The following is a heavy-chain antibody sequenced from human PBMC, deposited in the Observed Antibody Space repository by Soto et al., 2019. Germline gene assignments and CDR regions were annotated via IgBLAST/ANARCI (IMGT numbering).Heavy chain of an antibody. CDR3: ARHALKDYIWGSYRSYYFDY. Sequence: GESLKISCKGSGYSFTSYWIDWVRQMPGKGLEWMGIIYPGDSDTRYSPSFQGQVTISADKSISTAYLQWSSLKASDTAMYYCARHALKDYIWGSYRSYYFDYWGQGTLVTVSS. J-gene: IGHJ4*02. CDR2: IYPGDSDT. CDR1: GYSFTSYW. V-gene: IGHV5-51*01. D-gene: IGHD3-16*02.